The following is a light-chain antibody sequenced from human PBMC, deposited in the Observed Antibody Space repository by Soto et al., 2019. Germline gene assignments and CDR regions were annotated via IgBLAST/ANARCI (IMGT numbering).Light chain of an antibody. V-gene: IGKV3-20*01. J-gene: IGKJ2*01. CDR1: QSVSSTY. Sequence: IVLTQSPGTLSLSPGERATLSCRASQSVSSTYIAWYQQNPGQAPRLLIYGATSRATGIPDRFSGSGSGTDFALTVSRLEPEDFAVYFCQQYGRSPPFTFGRGPKVDIK. CDR2: GAT. CDR3: QQYGRSPPFT.